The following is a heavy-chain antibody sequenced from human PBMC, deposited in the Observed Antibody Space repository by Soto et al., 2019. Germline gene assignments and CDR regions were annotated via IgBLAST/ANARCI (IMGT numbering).Heavy chain of an antibody. J-gene: IGHJ4*02. D-gene: IGHD5-12*01. CDR3: ARETRSGSPPFDH. CDR2: INPSGDST. CDR1: GYTFSNYY. V-gene: IGHV1-46*01. Sequence: WASVKVSCKGAGYTFSNYYMHWVRQAPGQGLEWMGIINPSGDSTSYAQEFQGRVTMTRETSTSTLYMELSSLRSEDTAVYYCARETRSGSPPFDHWGQGTLVTVSS.